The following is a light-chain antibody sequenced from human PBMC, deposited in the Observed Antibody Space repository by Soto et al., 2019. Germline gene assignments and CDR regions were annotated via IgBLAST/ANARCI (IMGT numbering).Light chain of an antibody. Sequence: EIEITQSPATPSLSPGERATVSRRASQSVTSDLAWYEQKPGQAPRLLIYGASTRATGIPARFSGSGSGTEFTLTISSLQSEDFAVYYCQQYNKWPLTFGPGTKVDI. CDR2: GAS. CDR1: QSVTSD. J-gene: IGKJ3*01. V-gene: IGKV3-15*01. CDR3: QQYNKWPLT.